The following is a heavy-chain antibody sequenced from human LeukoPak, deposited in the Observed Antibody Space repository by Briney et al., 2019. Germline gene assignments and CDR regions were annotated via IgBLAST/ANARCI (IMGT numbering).Heavy chain of an antibody. CDR3: AQGYSSGWYPH. V-gene: IGHV3-23*01. CDR1: GFSVSTSG. Sequence: GGSLRLSCTVSGFSVSTSGTSWVRQAQGKGLQTISAISVEGESAYYADSVKGRFTISRDNSKNTLYLQMNSLRVEDTAVYYCAQGYSSGWYPHWGQGSLVSVSS. D-gene: IGHD6-19*01. CDR2: ISVEGESA. J-gene: IGHJ4*02.